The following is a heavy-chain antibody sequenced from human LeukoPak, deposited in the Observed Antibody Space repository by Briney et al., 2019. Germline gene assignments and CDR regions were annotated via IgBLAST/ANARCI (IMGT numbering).Heavy chain of an antibody. CDR2: ISWNSGSI. CDR1: GFTFDDYA. V-gene: IGHV3-9*01. D-gene: IGHD3-3*01. CDR3: ARGFYDFWSGFP. J-gene: IGHJ5*02. Sequence: PGRSLRLSCAASGFTFDDYAMHWVRHAPGQGLEWVSGISWNSGSIAYADSVKGRFTISRDNAKNSLYLQMNSLRAEDTAVYYCARGFYDFWSGFPWGQGTLVTVSS.